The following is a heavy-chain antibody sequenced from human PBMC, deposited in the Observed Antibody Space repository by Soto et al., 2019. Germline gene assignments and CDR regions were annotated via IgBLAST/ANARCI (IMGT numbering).Heavy chain of an antibody. D-gene: IGHD1-26*01. J-gene: IGHJ6*02. CDR3: ARDLGATEYYYGMDV. V-gene: IGHV4-30-4*01. CDR2: IYYSGST. CDR1: GGSISSGDYY. Sequence: PSETLSLTCTVSGGSISSGDYYWSWIRQPPGKGLGWIGYIYYSGSTYYNPSLKSRVTISVDTSKNQFSLKLSSVTAADTAVYYCARDLGATEYYYGMDVWGQGTTVTVSS.